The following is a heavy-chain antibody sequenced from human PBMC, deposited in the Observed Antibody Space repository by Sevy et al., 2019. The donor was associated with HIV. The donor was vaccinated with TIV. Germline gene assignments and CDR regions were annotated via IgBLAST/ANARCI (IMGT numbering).Heavy chain of an antibody. V-gene: IGHV3-64*05. J-gene: IGHJ4*02. CDR3: VKVSYCSGGGCYSAFDY. CDR1: GFTFSSYE. CDR2: ISTNGGTT. D-gene: IGHD2-15*01. Sequence: GGSLRLSCSASGFTFSSYEMFWVRQAPGKGLEYISAISTNGGTTYYADSVKGRFTISRDNSKNTLDVQMSSLRPEDTAVYYCVKVSYCSGGGCYSAFDYWGQGTLVTVSS.